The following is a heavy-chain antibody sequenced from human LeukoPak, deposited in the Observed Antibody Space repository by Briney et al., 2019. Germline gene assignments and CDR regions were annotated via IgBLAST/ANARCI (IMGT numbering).Heavy chain of an antibody. CDR3: ARYCSSTSCLSGMDV. V-gene: IGHV4-34*01. D-gene: IGHD2-2*01. CDR2: INHSGST. Sequence: SETLSLTCAVYGGSFSGYYWSWIRQPPGKGLEWIGEINHSGSTNYNPSLKSRVTISVDTSKNQFSLKLSSVTAVDTAVYYCARYCSSTSCLSGMDVWGQGTTVTVSS. CDR1: GGSFSGYY. J-gene: IGHJ6*02.